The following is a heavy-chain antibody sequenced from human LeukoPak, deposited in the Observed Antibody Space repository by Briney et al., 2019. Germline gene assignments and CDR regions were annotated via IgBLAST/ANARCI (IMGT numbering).Heavy chain of an antibody. CDR3: ARDPRYSSSPYFQH. J-gene: IGHJ1*01. CDR2: ISYDGSNK. D-gene: IGHD6-6*01. CDR1: GFTFSSYA. Sequence: GRSLRLSCAASGFTFSSYAMHWVRQAPGKGLEWVAVISYDGSNKYYADSVKGRFTISRDNSKNTLYLQMNSLRAEDTAVYYCARDPRYSSSPYFQHWGQGTLVTVSS. V-gene: IGHV3-30-3*01.